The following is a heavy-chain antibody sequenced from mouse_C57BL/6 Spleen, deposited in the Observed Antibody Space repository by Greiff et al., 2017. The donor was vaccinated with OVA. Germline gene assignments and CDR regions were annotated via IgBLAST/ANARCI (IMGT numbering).Heavy chain of an antibody. V-gene: IGHV1-22*01. CDR2: INPNNGGT. Sequence: VQLQQSGPELVKPGASVKMSCKASGYTFTDYNMHWVKQSHGKSLEWIGNINPNNGGTSYNQKFKGKATLTVNKSSSTAYMELRSLTSEDSAVYYCARVTTVVATGGFDYWGQGTTLTVSS. CDR1: GYTFTDYN. D-gene: IGHD1-1*01. J-gene: IGHJ2*01. CDR3: ARVTTVVATGGFDY.